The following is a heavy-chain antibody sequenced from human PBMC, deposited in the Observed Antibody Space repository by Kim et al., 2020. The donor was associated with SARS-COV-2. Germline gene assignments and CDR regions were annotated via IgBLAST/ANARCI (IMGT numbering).Heavy chain of an antibody. CDR1: GGTFSSYA. CDR3: ARDRGGWNYASDFDY. CDR2: IIPILGIA. J-gene: IGHJ4*02. Sequence: SVKVSCKASGGTFSSYAISWVRQAPGQGLEWMGRIIPILGIANYAQKFQGRVTITADKSTSTAYMELSSLRSEDTAVYYCARDRGGWNYASDFDYWGQGTLVTVSS. V-gene: IGHV1-69*04. D-gene: IGHD1-7*01.